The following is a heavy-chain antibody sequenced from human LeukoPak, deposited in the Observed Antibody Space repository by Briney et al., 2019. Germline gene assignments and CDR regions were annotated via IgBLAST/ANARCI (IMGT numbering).Heavy chain of an antibody. D-gene: IGHD1-1*01. CDR3: ARDQRATASTGSYFDY. Sequence: GGSPRLSCAASGFTFSSYGMNWVRQAPGKGLEWVSSVSSSSSYIYYADSVKGRFTISRDNAKNSLSLQMNSLRAEDTAVYYCARDQRATASTGSYFDYWGQGTLVTVSS. CDR2: VSSSSSYI. V-gene: IGHV3-21*01. CDR1: GFTFSSYG. J-gene: IGHJ4*02.